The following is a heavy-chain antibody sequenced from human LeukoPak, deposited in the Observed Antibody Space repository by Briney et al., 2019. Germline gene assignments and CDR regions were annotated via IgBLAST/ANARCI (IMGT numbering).Heavy chain of an antibody. CDR3: ATTASTSLAARRDFDY. J-gene: IGHJ4*02. CDR2: MNPNSGNT. CDR1: GYTFTSYD. Sequence: ASVKVSCKASGYTFTSYDINWVRQATGQGLEWMGWMNPNSGNTGYAQKFQGRVTMTRNTSISTAYMELSSLRSEDTAVYYCATTASTSLAARRDFDYWRQGTLVTVSP. D-gene: IGHD6-6*01. V-gene: IGHV1-8*01.